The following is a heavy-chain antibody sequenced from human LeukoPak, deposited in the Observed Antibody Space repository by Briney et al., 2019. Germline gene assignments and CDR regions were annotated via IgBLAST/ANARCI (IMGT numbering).Heavy chain of an antibody. Sequence: SETLSLTCAVYGGSFSGYYWSWIRQPPGKGLEWIGEINHSGSTNYNPSLKSRVTISVDTSKNQFSLKLSSVTAADTAVYYCARGRVAATSVTSYWGQGTLVTVSS. D-gene: IGHD2-15*01. CDR2: INHSGST. V-gene: IGHV4-34*01. CDR3: ARGRVAATSVTSY. J-gene: IGHJ4*02. CDR1: GGSFSGYY.